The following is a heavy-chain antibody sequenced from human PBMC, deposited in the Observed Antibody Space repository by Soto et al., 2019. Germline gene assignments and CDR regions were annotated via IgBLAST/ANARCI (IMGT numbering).Heavy chain of an antibody. Sequence: ASVKVSCKASGYTFTSYGISWVRQAPGQGLEWMGWISAYNGNTNYAQKLQGRVTMTTDTSTSTAYMELRSLRSDDTAVYYCARDDPPPYCGGDCSFYYYGMDVWGQGTTVTVSS. CDR2: ISAYNGNT. V-gene: IGHV1-18*01. J-gene: IGHJ6*02. CDR1: GYTFTSYG. CDR3: ARDDPPPYCGGDCSFYYYGMDV. D-gene: IGHD2-21*02.